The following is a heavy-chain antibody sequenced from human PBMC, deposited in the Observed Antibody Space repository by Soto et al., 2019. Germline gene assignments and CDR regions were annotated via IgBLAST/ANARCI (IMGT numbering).Heavy chain of an antibody. CDR2: INHSGST. CDR3: AREVEVVVVAATPYWFDP. D-gene: IGHD2-15*01. CDR1: GGSFSGYY. Sequence: QVQLQQWGAGLLKPSETLSLTCAVYGGSFSGYYWSWIRQPPGKGLEWIGEINHSGSTNYNPSLKGRVTISVDTSKNQFSLKLSSVTAADTAVYYCAREVEVVVVAATPYWFDPWGQGTLVTVSS. J-gene: IGHJ5*02. V-gene: IGHV4-34*01.